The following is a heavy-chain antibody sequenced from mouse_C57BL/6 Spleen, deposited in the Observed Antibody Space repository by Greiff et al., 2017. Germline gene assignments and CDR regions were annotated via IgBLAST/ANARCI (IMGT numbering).Heavy chain of an antibody. Sequence: QVQLKQSGAELVRPGASVKLSCKASGYTFTDYYINWVKQRPGQGLEWIARIYPGSGNTYYNEKFKGKATLTAEKSSSTAYMQLSSLTSEDSAVYFCARFPYDYWGQGTSVTVSS. D-gene: IGHD6-5*01. CDR1: GYTFTDYY. CDR2: IYPGSGNT. V-gene: IGHV1-76*01. CDR3: ARFPYDY. J-gene: IGHJ4*01.